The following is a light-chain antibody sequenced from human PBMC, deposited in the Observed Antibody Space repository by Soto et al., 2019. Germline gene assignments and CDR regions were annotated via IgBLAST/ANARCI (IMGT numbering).Light chain of an antibody. CDR2: GAS. V-gene: IGKV3-15*01. CDR3: QQYTNWPLT. J-gene: IGKJ3*01. Sequence: EIVMTQSPATLSVSPGERATLSCRASQSVSSSLAWYQQKPGQAPRLLIYGASTRATGIPARFSGTGSGTEFTLTISNLQSEDFAVYYCQQYTNWPLTFGPGTKVDIK. CDR1: QSVSSS.